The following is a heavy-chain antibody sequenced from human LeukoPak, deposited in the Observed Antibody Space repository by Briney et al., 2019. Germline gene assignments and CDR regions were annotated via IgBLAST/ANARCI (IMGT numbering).Heavy chain of an antibody. J-gene: IGHJ3*02. CDR3: ARVLITMSGRAFGI. CDR2: MYYSGST. D-gene: IGHD3-10*02. Sequence: SETLSLTCTVSGGSMNDYYWTWIRQPPGRGLEWIGYMYYSGSTKYNPSLKSRLTISLDRSRNQFSLKLSSVTAADTAVYYCARVLITMSGRAFGIWGQGTMVTVSS. CDR1: GGSMNDYY. V-gene: IGHV4-59*01.